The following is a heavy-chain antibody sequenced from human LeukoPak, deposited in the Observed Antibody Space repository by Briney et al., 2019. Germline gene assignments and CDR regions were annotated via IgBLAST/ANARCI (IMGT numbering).Heavy chain of an antibody. CDR1: GYTITSYG. CDR2: ISAYNDNT. Sequence: ASVKVSCKASGYTITSYGISWVRQAPGQGLEWMGWISAYNDNTNYAQKLQGRVTMTTGTSTSTAYMELRSLRSDDTAVYYCARVGVVRYWYFDLWGRGTLVTVSS. D-gene: IGHD2-15*01. CDR3: ARVGVVRYWYFDL. J-gene: IGHJ2*01. V-gene: IGHV1-18*01.